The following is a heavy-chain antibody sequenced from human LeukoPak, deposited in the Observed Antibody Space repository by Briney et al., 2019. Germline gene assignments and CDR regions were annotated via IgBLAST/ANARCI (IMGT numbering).Heavy chain of an antibody. CDR2: ISYSGRT. V-gene: IGHV4-31*03. J-gene: IGHJ4*02. CDR3: ARDLLGHCTGGSCSRHRYFDF. Sequence: PSETLSLTCTVSGDSISSGYSSWSWIRQHPGKGLEYIGYISYSGRTYFSPSLKSRVTISVDTSKNQFSLKLSSVTAADTAVYYCARDLLGHCTGGSCSRHRYFDFWGQGTLVTVSS. CDR1: GDSISSGYSS. D-gene: IGHD2-15*01.